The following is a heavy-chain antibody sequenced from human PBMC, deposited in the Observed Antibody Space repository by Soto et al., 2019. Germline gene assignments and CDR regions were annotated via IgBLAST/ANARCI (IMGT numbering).Heavy chain of an antibody. Sequence: GGSLRLSCAASASSGFTFGTYVMSWVRQAPGKGLEWVSSLRGSRGISYYADSVMGRFTISRDISKNMLFLQMNSLRAEDTALYYCARNDAMDVWGQGTTVTVSS. J-gene: IGHJ6*02. CDR3: ARNDAMDV. V-gene: IGHV3-23*01. CDR1: ASSGFTFGTYV. CDR2: LRGSRGIS.